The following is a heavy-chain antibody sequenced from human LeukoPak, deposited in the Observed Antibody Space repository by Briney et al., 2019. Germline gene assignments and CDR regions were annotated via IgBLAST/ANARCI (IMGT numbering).Heavy chain of an antibody. CDR3: ARESPTDSRLRLWGCFDP. V-gene: IGHV6-1*01. Sequence: SQTLAPTCDISGDSVSNSSVAWNWIRQSPSRGLEWLRRTYYRSKWYNDFATSVKSRLIINPDTSKNQFSLQLKSVTPGDTAVYYCARESPTDSRLRLWGCFDPWGQGTLVTVSS. J-gene: IGHJ5*02. CDR2: TYYRSKWYN. D-gene: IGHD2-21*02. CDR1: GDSVSNSSVA.